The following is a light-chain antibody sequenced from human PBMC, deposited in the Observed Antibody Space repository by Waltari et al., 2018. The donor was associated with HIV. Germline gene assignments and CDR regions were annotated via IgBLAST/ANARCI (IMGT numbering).Light chain of an antibody. Sequence: ENVLTQSPGTLSLSPGEGANLSCRASQNVYNNYVAWYQQKAGQAPRLLIYGTSTRATGIPDRFSGSGSGTDFTLNINRLEPEDFAVYYCQQYGGSPITFGQGARLEMK. CDR1: QNVYNNY. J-gene: IGKJ5*01. V-gene: IGKV3-20*01. CDR3: QQYGGSPIT. CDR2: GTS.